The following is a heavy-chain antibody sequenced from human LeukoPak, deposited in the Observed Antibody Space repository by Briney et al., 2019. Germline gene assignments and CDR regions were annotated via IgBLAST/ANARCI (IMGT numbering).Heavy chain of an antibody. CDR3: ARVGPHYYGSGSTTNYYYYYGMDV. CDR2: IYTSGST. V-gene: IGHV4-4*07. Sequence: SETLSLTCTVSGGSISSYYWSWIRQPAGKGLEWIGRIYTSGSTNYNPSLKSRVTMSVDTSKNQSSLKLSSVTAADTAVYYCARVGPHYYGSGSTTNYYYYYGMDVWGQGTTVTVSS. J-gene: IGHJ6*02. CDR1: GGSISSYY. D-gene: IGHD3-10*01.